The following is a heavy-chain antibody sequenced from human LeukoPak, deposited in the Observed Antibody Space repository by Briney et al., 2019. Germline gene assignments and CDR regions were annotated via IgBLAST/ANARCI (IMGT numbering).Heavy chain of an antibody. Sequence: ASVKVSCKASGYTFTGYCMHWVRQAPGQGLEWMGWINPNSGGTNYAQKFQGRVTMTRDTSISTAYMELSRLRSDDTAVYYCARDLDGLRFLEWLLPQDYWGQGTLVTVSS. D-gene: IGHD3-3*01. CDR2: INPNSGGT. CDR1: GYTFTGYC. V-gene: IGHV1-2*02. J-gene: IGHJ4*02. CDR3: ARDLDGLRFLEWLLPQDY.